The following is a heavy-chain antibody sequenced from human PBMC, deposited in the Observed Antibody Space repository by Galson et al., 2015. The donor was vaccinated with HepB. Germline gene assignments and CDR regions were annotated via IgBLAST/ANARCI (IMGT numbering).Heavy chain of an antibody. J-gene: IGHJ4*02. CDR1: GFTFSRYA. D-gene: IGHD3-10*01. CDR2: ISGSGGST. CDR3: AREAVRGVIPKN. V-gene: IGHV3-23*01. Sequence: SLRLSCAASGFTFSRYAMSWVRQAPGKGLEWVSAISGSGGSTYYADSVKGRFTISRDNSKNTLYLQMNSLRAEDTAVYYCAREAVRGVIPKNWGQGTLVTVSS.